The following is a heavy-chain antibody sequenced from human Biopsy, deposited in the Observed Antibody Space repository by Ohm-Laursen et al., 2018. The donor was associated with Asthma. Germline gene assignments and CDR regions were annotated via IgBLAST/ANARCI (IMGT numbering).Heavy chain of an antibody. V-gene: IGHV3-30*18. J-gene: IGHJ6*02. D-gene: IGHD3-3*01. CDR3: AKWDTYYDFWSGYYTRYNYYYYGMDV. CDR2: ISYDGSDK. Sequence: SLRLSCAASGFTFSSFGIHWVRQAPGKGLEWVAVISYDGSDKYYADSVKGRFTISRDNSKNTLYLQMNSLRAEDAAVYYCAKWDTYYDFWSGYYTRYNYYYYGMDVWGQGTTVTVSS. CDR1: GFTFSSFG.